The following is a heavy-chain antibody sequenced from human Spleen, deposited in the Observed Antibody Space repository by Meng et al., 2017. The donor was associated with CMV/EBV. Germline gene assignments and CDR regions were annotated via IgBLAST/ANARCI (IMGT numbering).Heavy chain of an antibody. CDR3: ARQAYQDFWGGYYDS. J-gene: IGHJ4*02. CDR2: IKEDRSEK. V-gene: IGHV3-7*01. Sequence: SGLTFSGYTMSWVLQEPGKGRERVGNIKEDRSEKYYVDSVKSRFIVSRDNAKNSLHLQINSLRVEDTAVYYCARQAYQDFWGGYYDSWGQGTLVTVSS. D-gene: IGHD3-3*01. CDR1: GLTFSGYT.